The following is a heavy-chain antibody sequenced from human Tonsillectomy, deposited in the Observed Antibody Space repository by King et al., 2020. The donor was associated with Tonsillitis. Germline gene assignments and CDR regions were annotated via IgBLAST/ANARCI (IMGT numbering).Heavy chain of an antibody. V-gene: IGHV3-33*05. J-gene: IGHJ4*02. CDR2: ISYDGSYK. CDR1: GFTFSSYD. D-gene: IGHD5-24*01. CDR3: ARDRDGYIFDY. Sequence: GQLVQSGGGLVQPGGSLRLSCAASGFTFSSYDMYWVRQAPGKGLEWVAVISYDGSYKYYADSVTGRFPISRDNSKNKVYLQMNSLRAEDTAVYYCARDRDGYIFDYWGQGTLVTVSS.